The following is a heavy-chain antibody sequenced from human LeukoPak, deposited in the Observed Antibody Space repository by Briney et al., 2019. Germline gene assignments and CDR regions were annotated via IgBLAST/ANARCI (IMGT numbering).Heavy chain of an antibody. V-gene: IGHV3-23*01. CDR2: ISGSAANT. CDR3: AKPHTGGYHRGNYDF. D-gene: IGHD2-8*02. CDR1: GFTFSSDA. J-gene: IGHJ4*02. Sequence: GGSLRLSCAASGFTFSSDAMSWVRQAPGKGLEWVSSISGSAANTFYTDSVKGRFTISRDNSKSTLNLQMNSLRVDDTAVYYCAKPHTGGYHRGNYDFWGLGTLVTVSS.